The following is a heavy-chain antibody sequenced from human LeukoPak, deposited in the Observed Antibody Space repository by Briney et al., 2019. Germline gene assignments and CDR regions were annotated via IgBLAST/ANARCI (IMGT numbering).Heavy chain of an antibody. J-gene: IGHJ4*02. CDR3: ARAYDFWSGNHFDY. V-gene: IGHV4-59*01. D-gene: IGHD3-3*01. CDR2: IYYSGST. CDR1: GGSISSYY. Sequence: SETLSLTCTVSGGSISSYYWSWIRQPPGKGLEWIGYIYYSGSTNYNPSLKSRVTISVDTSKNQFSLKLSSVTAADTAVYYCARAYDFWSGNHFDYWGQGTLVTDSS.